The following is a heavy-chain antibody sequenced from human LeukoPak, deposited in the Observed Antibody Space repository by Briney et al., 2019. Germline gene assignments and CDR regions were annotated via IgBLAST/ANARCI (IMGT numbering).Heavy chain of an antibody. V-gene: IGHV3-48*03. D-gene: IGHD2-15*01. CDR3: AKNGDRGAYCTGGTCYPYFYYYMDV. CDR2: ISISGTTI. Sequence: PGGSLRLPCAASGFTFSDYEMNWVRQAPGKGLEWLSHISISGTTIHYADSVKGRFTISRDNSKNTLYLQMNSLRAEDTAIYYCAKNGDRGAYCTGGTCYPYFYYYMDVWGKGTTVTI. J-gene: IGHJ6*03. CDR1: GFTFSDYE.